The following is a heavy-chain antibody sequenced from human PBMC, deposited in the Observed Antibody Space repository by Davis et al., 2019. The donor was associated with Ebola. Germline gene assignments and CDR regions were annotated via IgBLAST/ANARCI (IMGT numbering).Heavy chain of an antibody. J-gene: IGHJ4*02. Sequence: GESLKISCAASGFTVTSNYMSWVRQAPGKGLEWVSGLVGSGYFTHYAGSVKGRFTVSRDNSKNTVYLQMNDMRAEDTAIYYCAKNGDFMTTTTYFDFWGQGILVTVSS. CDR2: LVGSGYFT. CDR1: GFTVTSNY. D-gene: IGHD3-10*01. CDR3: AKNGDFMTTTTYFDF. V-gene: IGHV3-23*01.